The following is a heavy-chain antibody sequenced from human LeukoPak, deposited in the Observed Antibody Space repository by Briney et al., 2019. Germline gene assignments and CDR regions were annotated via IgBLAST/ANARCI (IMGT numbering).Heavy chain of an antibody. J-gene: IGHJ3*01. CDR3: AKDIQLST. CDR2: IDASGEST. Sequence: GGSLRPACAASGFTFSVAAMTWVRQAPGKGLEWVSLIDASGESTYYADSVKGRFTISRDNSKNTLSLQMNSLRVEDTAMYFCAKDIQLSTWGLGTMVTVSS. CDR1: GFTFSVAA. D-gene: IGHD5-24*01. V-gene: IGHV3-23*01.